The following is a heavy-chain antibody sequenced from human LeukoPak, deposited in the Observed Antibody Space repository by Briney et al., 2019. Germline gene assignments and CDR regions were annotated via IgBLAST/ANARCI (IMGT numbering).Heavy chain of an antibody. V-gene: IGHV4-31*03. Sequence: SETLSLTCTVSGGYISSGGYYWSWIRQHPGKGLEWIGYIYYSGSTYYNPSLKSRVTISVDTSKNQFSLKLSSVTAADTAVYYCARKAYCGGDCQDDAFDIWGQGTMVTVSS. CDR3: ARKAYCGGDCQDDAFDI. J-gene: IGHJ3*02. CDR1: GGYISSGGYY. D-gene: IGHD2-21*02. CDR2: IYYSGST.